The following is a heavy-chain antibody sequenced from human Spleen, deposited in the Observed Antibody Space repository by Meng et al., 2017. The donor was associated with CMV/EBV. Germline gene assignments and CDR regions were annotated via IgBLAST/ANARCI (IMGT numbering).Heavy chain of an antibody. V-gene: IGHV1-18*01. CDR1: GYTFSNYG. Sequence: ASVKVSCKASGYTFSNYGITWVRQAPGQGLEWMGWITTYNGDTTYAQKFQGRVTVTTDTSTSTAYMELRSLTSDDTAMYYCGRGGSSAWYYYYAVDVWGQGTTVTVSS. J-gene: IGHJ6*02. D-gene: IGHD2-2*01. CDR2: ITTYNGDT. CDR3: GRGGSSAWYYYYAVDV.